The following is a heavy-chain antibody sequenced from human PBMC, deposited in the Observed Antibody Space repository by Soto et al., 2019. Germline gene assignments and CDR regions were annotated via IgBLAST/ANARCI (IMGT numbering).Heavy chain of an antibody. CDR1: GYSFTSFW. Sequence: GESLKISCQGFGYSFTSFWIGWVRQMPGKGLEWMGIINPVDSDTRYSPSFQGQVTISVDKSITTAYLQWSSLKASDTAMYYCARLNDFWSGSHPGSSYFDYWGQGTLVTVSS. CDR2: INPVDSDT. J-gene: IGHJ4*02. D-gene: IGHD3-3*01. CDR3: ARLNDFWSGSHPGSSYFDY. V-gene: IGHV5-51*01.